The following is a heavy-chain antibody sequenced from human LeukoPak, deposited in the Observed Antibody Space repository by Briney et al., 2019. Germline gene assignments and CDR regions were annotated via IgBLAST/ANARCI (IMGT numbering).Heavy chain of an antibody. V-gene: IGHV4-34*01. CDR3: ARRRPQSRYFDY. J-gene: IGHJ4*02. Sequence: SETLSLTCAVYGGSLSGYYWNWIRQPPGKGLEWIGEINDSGRIYYNPSLQSRVTISVDTSKNQFSLKLSSVTAADTAVYYCARRRPQSRYFDYWGQGTLVTVSS. D-gene: IGHD6-13*01. CDR1: GGSLSGYY. CDR2: INDSGRI.